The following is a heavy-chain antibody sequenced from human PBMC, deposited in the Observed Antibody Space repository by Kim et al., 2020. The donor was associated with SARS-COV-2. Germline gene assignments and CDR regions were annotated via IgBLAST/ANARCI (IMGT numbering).Heavy chain of an antibody. Sequence: GGSLRLSCVASGFTFSSYDMHWVRQATGKGLEWVSAIGTAGDTYYPGSVKGRFTISRENAKNSLYLQMNSLRAGDTAVYYCARASSDWAFDYWGQGTLVTVSS. CDR2: IGTAGDT. CDR1: GFTFSSYD. J-gene: IGHJ4*02. V-gene: IGHV3-13*01. CDR3: ARASSDWAFDY. D-gene: IGHD6-25*01.